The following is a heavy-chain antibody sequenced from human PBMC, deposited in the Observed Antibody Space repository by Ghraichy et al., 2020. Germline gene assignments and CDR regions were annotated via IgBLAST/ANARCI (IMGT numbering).Heavy chain of an antibody. CDR3: ASGACSGDCYFDY. D-gene: IGHD2-21*02. V-gene: IGHV1-46*02. CDR2: ISPNGGST. CDR1: GYTFNTYY. Sequence: ASVKVSCKASGYTFNTYYMYWVRQAPGQGLEWMGKISPNGGSTTYAQNFQGRLTMTSDTSTSTVYMEQSSLRSEDTAVYFCASGACSGDCYFDYWGQGTLVTVSS. J-gene: IGHJ4*02.